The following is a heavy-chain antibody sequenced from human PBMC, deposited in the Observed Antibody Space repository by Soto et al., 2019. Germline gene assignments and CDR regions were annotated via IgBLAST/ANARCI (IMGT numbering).Heavy chain of an antibody. CDR2: MNPGSGDT. J-gene: IGHJ5*02. Sequence: ASVKVSCKASGYSFTNNDVSWVRQATGQGLEWMGWMNPGSGDTGYAQKFQGRVTMTRDISIATAYMELSSLRSDDTAIYYCAGMATFGSLNWFDPWGHGTLVTVSS. CDR1: GYSFTNND. CDR3: AGMATFGSLNWFDP. V-gene: IGHV1-8*01. D-gene: IGHD3-16*01.